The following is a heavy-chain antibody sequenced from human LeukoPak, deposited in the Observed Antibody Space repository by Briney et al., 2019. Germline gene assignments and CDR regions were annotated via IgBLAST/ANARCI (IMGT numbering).Heavy chain of an antibody. CDR3: ARCYDFWTGYFDY. V-gene: IGHV1-18*01. D-gene: IGHD3-3*01. J-gene: IGHJ4*02. CDR2: ISTYTNT. CDR1: GYAFSSFA. Sequence: ASVKVSCKTSGYAFSSFAIAWVRQAPGQGLEWMGWISTYTNTNAAQKFQGRVTMTTDTSTSTAYMELTSLRSDDTAVYYCARCYDFWTGYFDYWGQGPRVTVSS.